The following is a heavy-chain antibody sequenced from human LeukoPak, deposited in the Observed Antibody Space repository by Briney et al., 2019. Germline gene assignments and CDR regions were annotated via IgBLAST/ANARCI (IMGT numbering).Heavy chain of an antibody. V-gene: IGHV3-9*01. CDR2: ISWNSGSI. D-gene: IGHD4-17*01. CDR3: AKDINDGYGDYGPDY. J-gene: IGHJ4*02. CDR1: GFTFDDYA. Sequence: GGSLRLSCAASGFTFDDYAMHWVRQAPGKGLEWVSGISWNSGSIGYADSVKGRFTISRDNAKNSLYLQMNSLRAEDTALDYCAKDINDGYGDYGPDYWGQGTLVTVSS.